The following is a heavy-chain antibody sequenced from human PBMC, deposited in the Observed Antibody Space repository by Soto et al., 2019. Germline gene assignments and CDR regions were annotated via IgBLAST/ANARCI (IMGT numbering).Heavy chain of an antibody. CDR1: GGSISSSSYY. Sequence: PSETLSLTCTVSGGSISSSSYYWGWIRQPPGKGLEWIGSIYYSGSTYYNPSLKSRVTISVDTSKNQFSLKLSSVTAADTAVYYCARPIFDFWSGYYPYYYGMDVWGQGTTVTVSS. J-gene: IGHJ6*02. CDR3: ARPIFDFWSGYYPYYYGMDV. V-gene: IGHV4-39*01. D-gene: IGHD3-3*01. CDR2: IYYSGST.